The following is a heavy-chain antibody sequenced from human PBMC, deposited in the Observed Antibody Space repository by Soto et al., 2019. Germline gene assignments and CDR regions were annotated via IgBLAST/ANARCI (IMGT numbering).Heavy chain of an antibody. V-gene: IGHV3-30-3*01. Sequence: QVQLVESGGGVDQHGRSLRLSCAASGFTFSSYAMNWVRQAPGKGLEWVALISYDGISKYYADSVKGRFTISRDSSKNTLYLQMNSLGAADTAVYYCGRCSSTSCHLGSDYWGQGTLVTVSS. J-gene: IGHJ4*02. D-gene: IGHD2-2*01. CDR2: ISYDGISK. CDR1: GFTFSSYA. CDR3: GRCSSTSCHLGSDY.